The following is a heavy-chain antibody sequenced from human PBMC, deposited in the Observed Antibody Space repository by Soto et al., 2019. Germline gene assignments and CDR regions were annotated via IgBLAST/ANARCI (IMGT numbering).Heavy chain of an antibody. CDR1: GGSISSYY. J-gene: IGHJ5*02. CDR3: ARGGDTIFGVVIPPAPLNWFDP. CDR2: IYYSGST. V-gene: IGHV4-59*01. D-gene: IGHD3-3*01. Sequence: SETLSLTCTVSGGSISSYYWSWIRQPPGKGLEWIGYIYYSGSTNYNPSLKSRVTISVDTSKNQFSLKLSSVTAADTAVYYCARGGDTIFGVVIPPAPLNWFDPWGQGTLVTVSS.